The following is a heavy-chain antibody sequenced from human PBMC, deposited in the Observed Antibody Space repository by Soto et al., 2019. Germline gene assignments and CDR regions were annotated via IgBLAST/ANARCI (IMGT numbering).Heavy chain of an antibody. CDR2: IYYSGST. V-gene: IGHV4-59*01. CDR1: GGSISSYY. CDR3: ARGAAAAAFDY. J-gene: IGHJ4*02. Sequence: PSETLSLTCTVSGGSISSYYWSWIRQPPGKGLEWIGYIYYSGSTNYNPSLKSRVTISVDTSKNQFSLKLSSVTAADTAVYYCARGAAAAAFDYWGQGTLVTVSS. D-gene: IGHD6-13*01.